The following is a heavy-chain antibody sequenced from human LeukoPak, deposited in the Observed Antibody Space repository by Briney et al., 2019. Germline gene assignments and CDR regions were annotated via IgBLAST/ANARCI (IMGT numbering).Heavy chain of an antibody. D-gene: IGHD3-10*01. CDR2: ISSSSSTI. CDR3: ARVGTMVRGVITYGMDV. V-gene: IGHV3-48*01. Sequence: PGGSLRLSCAASGFTFSSYSMNWVRQAPGKGLEWVSYISSSSSTIYYADSVKGRFTISRDNSKNTLYLQMNSLRAEDTAVYYCARVGTMVRGVITYGMDVWGQGTTVTVSS. J-gene: IGHJ6*02. CDR1: GFTFSSYS.